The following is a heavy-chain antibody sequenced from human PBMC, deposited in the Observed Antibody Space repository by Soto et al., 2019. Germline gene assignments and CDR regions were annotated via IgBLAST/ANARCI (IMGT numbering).Heavy chain of an antibody. D-gene: IGHD3-10*01. CDR2: IYNDGKT. CDR3: VRPLPSGQNYGMDV. V-gene: IGHV3-53*01. J-gene: IGHJ6*02. Sequence: SLRLSCAASGLPPSTDYMSWVRQAPGKGLEWVSVIYNDGKTYYADSVKGRFTISRDASKNTLHLQMDSLRDEDTAVYYCVRPLPSGQNYGMDVWGQGTTVTVSS. CDR1: GLPPSTDY.